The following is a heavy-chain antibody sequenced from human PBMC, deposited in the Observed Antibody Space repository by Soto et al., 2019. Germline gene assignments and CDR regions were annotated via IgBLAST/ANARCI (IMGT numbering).Heavy chain of an antibody. D-gene: IGHD6-6*01. CDR1: GFTFSSYG. CDR3: AKDLRRGSSSSLDY. CDR2: ISYDGSNK. Sequence: GGSLRLSCAASGFTFSSYGMHWVRQAPGKGLEWVAVISYDGSNKYYADSVKGRFTISRDNSKNTLYLQMNSLRAEDTAVYYCAKDLRRGSSSSLDYWGQGTLVTVSS. V-gene: IGHV3-30*18. J-gene: IGHJ4*02.